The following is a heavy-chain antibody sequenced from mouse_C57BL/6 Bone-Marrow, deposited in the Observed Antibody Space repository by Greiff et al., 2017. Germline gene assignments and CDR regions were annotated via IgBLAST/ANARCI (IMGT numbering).Heavy chain of an antibody. CDR1: GYSITSDY. CDR2: ISYSGST. Sequence: EVMLVESGPGLAKPSQTLSLTCSVTGYSITSDYWNWIRKFPGNKLEYMGYISYSGSTYYNPSLKSRISITRDTSKTQYYLQLNSVTTEDTATYYCARSRLLFLDYDMDDWGQGTSVTVAS. D-gene: IGHD2-1*01. V-gene: IGHV3-8*01. CDR3: ARSRLLFLDYDMDD. J-gene: IGHJ4*01.